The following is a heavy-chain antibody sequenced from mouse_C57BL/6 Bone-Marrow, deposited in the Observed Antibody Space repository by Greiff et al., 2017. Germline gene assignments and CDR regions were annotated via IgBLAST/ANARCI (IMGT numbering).Heavy chain of an antibody. CDR3: AHGNYFYWYFAV. V-gene: IGHV1-72*01. D-gene: IGHD2-1*01. J-gene: IGHJ1*03. CDR1: GYTFTSYW. Sequence: QVQLQQPGAELVKPGASVKLSCKASGYTFTSYWMHWVKQRPGRGLEWIGRIDPNCGGTKYNEKFKSTATLTVDKTASTAYMQLSSRTSEDSAVYYCAHGNYFYWYFAVWGTGTTVTVSS. CDR2: IDPNCGGT.